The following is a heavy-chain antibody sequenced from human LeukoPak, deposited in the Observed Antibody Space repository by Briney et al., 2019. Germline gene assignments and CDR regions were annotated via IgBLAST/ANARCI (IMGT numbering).Heavy chain of an antibody. D-gene: IGHD6-13*01. CDR3: ARASIAAAGTPLWYFDL. J-gene: IGHJ2*01. CDR2: ISYDGNNK. CDR1: GFTFSSYA. V-gene: IGHV3-30-3*01. Sequence: GGSLRLSCAASGFTFSSYAMQWVRQAPGKGLEWVALISYDGNNKYYADSVKGRFTISRDNSKNTLYLQMNSLGAEDTAVYYCARASIAAAGTPLWYFDLWGRGTLVTVSS.